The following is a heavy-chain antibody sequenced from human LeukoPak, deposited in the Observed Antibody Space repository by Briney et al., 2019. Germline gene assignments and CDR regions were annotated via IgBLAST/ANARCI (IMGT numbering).Heavy chain of an antibody. J-gene: IGHJ4*02. D-gene: IGHD2-21*01. CDR1: GFTLSTYA. V-gene: IGHV3-23*01. CDR2: ISVSGNT. CDR3: AKAPVTTCSGAYCYPFDY. Sequence: GGSLRLSCAASGFTLSTYAMSWVRQAPGKGLEWVSAISVSGNTYHADSVKGRFTISRDSSKNTLYLQMNRLRAEDAAVYYCAKAPVTTCSGAYCYPFDYWGQGTLVTVSS.